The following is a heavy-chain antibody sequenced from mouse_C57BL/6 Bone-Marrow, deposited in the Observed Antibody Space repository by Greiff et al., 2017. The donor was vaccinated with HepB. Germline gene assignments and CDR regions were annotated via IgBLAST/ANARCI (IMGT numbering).Heavy chain of an antibody. CDR2: IYPGDGDT. CDR3: ARSPTAQATPMDD. J-gene: IGHJ4*01. V-gene: IGHV1-82*01. Sequence: VQLQQSGPVLVKPGASVQISCKASGYAFSSSRMNWVKQRPGKGLEWLGRIYPGDGDTNYNGKFKGKATMTADKSSSTAYMQLSSLTSEDSAVYFCARSPTAQATPMDDWGQGTSVTVST. D-gene: IGHD3-2*02. CDR1: GYAFSSSR.